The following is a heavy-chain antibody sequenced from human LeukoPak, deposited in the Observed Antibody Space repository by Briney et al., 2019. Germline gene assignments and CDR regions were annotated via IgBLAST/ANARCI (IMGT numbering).Heavy chain of an antibody. Sequence: KSSETLSLTCAVSGYSISSGYYWGWIRQPPGKGLEWIGSIYNSGSTYYNESLKSRVTISVDTSKNPFSLKLSSVTAADTAVYYCARRTLVVVPAATDWFDPWGQGTLVTVSS. V-gene: IGHV4-38-2*01. CDR1: GYSISSGYY. D-gene: IGHD2-2*01. CDR3: ARRTLVVVPAATDWFDP. CDR2: IYNSGST. J-gene: IGHJ5*02.